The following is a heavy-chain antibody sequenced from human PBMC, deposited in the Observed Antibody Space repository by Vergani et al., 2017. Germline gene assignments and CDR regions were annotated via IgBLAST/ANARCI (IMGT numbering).Heavy chain of an antibody. CDR1: GGSISSGGYY. D-gene: IGHD2-15*01. J-gene: IGHJ2*01. V-gene: IGHV4-31*03. CDR2: IYYSGST. CDR3: ARKSLGYCSGGSCYSDGNWYFDL. Sequence: QVQLPESGPGLVKPSQPLSLTCTVSGGSISSGGYYWSWIRQHPGKGLEWIGYIYYSGSTYYNPSLKSRVTISVDTSKNQFSLKLSSVTAADTAVYYCARKSLGYCSGGSCYSDGNWYFDLWGRGTLVTVSS.